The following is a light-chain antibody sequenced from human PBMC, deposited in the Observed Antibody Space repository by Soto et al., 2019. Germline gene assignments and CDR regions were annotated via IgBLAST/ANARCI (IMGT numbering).Light chain of an antibody. V-gene: IGKV3-15*01. CDR3: QQEQNLWT. Sequence: ALAGSTRERAPLSPTAGQAIYSNVAWYQQRPGQAPRFLIYRASTRATGVPARFSGSGSGTEFTLTICGLQSEDFALYYCQQEQNLWTFGQGTKVDIK. CDR2: RAS. J-gene: IGKJ1*01. CDR1: QAIYSN.